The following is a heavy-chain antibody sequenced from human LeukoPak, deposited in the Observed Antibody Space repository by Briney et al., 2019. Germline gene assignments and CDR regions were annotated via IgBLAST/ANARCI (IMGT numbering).Heavy chain of an antibody. V-gene: IGHV1-3*01. D-gene: IGHD6-13*01. J-gene: IGHJ4*02. CDR3: ARGLGQLVRNDDADC. Sequence: ASVKVSCKASGYTFTSYAMHWVRQAPGQRLEWMGWINAGNGNTKYSQKFQGRVTITRDTSASTAYMELSSLRSEDTAVYYCARGLGQLVRNDDADCWGQGTLVTISS. CDR1: GYTFTSYA. CDR2: INAGNGNT.